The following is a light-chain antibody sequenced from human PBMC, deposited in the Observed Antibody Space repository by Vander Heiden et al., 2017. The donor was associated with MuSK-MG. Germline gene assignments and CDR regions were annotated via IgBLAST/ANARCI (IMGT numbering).Light chain of an antibody. CDR2: DAS. Sequence: EIVLTQSPATLSLSPGERATLSCGASHSVSSNYLAWYQQKPGLAPRLLIFDASSRATGIPDRFSGSGSGTDFTLTISRLEPEDFAVYYCQQDGSSPFTFGHGTKVDIK. CDR3: QQDGSSPFT. CDR1: HSVSSNY. V-gene: IGKV3D-20*01. J-gene: IGKJ3*01.